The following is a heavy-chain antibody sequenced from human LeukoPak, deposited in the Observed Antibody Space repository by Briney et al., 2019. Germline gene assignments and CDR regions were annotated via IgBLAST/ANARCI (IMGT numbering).Heavy chain of an antibody. J-gene: IGHJ4*02. D-gene: IGHD3-16*02. CDR2: IIPIFGTA. Sequence: SVKVSCKAPGGTFSSYAISWVRQAPGQGLEWMGGIIPIFGTANYAQKFQGRVTITTDESTSTAYMELSSLRSEDTAVYYCARGLRLGELSFEGYWGQGTLVTVSS. CDR3: ARGLRLGELSFEGY. CDR1: GGTFSSYA. V-gene: IGHV1-69*05.